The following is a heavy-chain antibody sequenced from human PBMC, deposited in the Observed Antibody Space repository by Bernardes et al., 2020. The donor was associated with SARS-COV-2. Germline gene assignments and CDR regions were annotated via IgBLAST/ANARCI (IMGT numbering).Heavy chain of an antibody. CDR2: IRSKPKGYAT. CDR1: GFNFSGSA. CDR3: TGDYLY. J-gene: IGHJ4*02. Sequence: GSSLRVFCAASGFNFSGSAIQWVRQPSGRGLEWIGRIRSKPKGYATTYAASLKGRFVISRDDSRNTAYLQIHSLKVEDTAVYYCTGDYLYWDQGTLVSVSS. V-gene: IGHV3-73*01. D-gene: IGHD4-17*01.